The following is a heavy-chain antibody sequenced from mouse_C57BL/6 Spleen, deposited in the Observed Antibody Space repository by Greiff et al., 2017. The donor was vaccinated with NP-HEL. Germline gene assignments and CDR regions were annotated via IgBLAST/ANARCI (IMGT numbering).Heavy chain of an antibody. CDR2: IYPGDGDT. D-gene: IGHD1-1*01. CDR3: ARLPIYYYGSSPYWYFDV. J-gene: IGHJ1*03. CDR1: GYAFSSSW. V-gene: IGHV1-82*01. Sequence: VKLQESGPELVKPGASVKISCKASGYAFSSSWMNWVKQRPGKGLEWIGRIYPGDGDTNYNGKFKGKATLTADKSSSTAYMQLSSLTSEDSAVYFCARLPIYYYGSSPYWYFDVWGTGTTVTVSS.